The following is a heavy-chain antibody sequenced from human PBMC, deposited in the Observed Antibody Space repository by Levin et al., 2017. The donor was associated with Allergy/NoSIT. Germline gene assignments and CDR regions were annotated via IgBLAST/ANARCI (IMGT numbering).Heavy chain of an antibody. CDR1: GGSFSDYY. CDR3: ASVGGDGYNYNWFDP. D-gene: IGHD5-24*01. CDR2: INHSGST. Sequence: PSETLSLTCAVYGGSFSDYYWSWIRQPPGKGLEWIGEINHSGSTNYNPSLKSRVTTSVDTSKNQFSLMLSSVTAADTAVYYCASVGGDGYNYNWFDPWGQGTLVTVSS. J-gene: IGHJ5*02. V-gene: IGHV4-34*01.